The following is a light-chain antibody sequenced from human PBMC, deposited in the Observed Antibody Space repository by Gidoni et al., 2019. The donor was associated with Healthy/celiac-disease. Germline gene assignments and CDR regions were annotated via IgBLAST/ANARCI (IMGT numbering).Light chain of an antibody. CDR3: QQSYSTPRT. V-gene: IGKV1-39*01. Sequence: DIQMTQSPYSLSASVGDRVTITCRASHSISSYLNWYQQKPGKAPKLLIYAASSLQSGVPSRFSGSGSGTDFTLTSSSLQPEDFATYYCQQSYSTPRTFGQGTRLEIK. CDR1: HSISSY. CDR2: AAS. J-gene: IGKJ5*01.